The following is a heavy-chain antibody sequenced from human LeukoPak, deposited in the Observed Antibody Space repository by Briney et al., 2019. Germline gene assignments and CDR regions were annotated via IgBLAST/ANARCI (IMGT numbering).Heavy chain of an antibody. Sequence: GGSLRLSCAASGFTFSSYWMSWVRQAPGKGLEWVANIKQDGSEKYYVDSVKGRFTISRDNAKNSLYLQMNSLRAGDTPVYYCAREMLFSGRWINWFDPWGQGTLVTVSS. V-gene: IGHV3-7*01. CDR1: GFTFSSYW. D-gene: IGHD6-13*01. CDR3: AREMLFSGRWINWFDP. CDR2: IKQDGSEK. J-gene: IGHJ5*02.